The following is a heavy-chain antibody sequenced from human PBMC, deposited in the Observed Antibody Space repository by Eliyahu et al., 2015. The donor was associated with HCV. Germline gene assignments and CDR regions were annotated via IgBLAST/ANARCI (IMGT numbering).Heavy chain of an antibody. CDR2: INPNSGGT. D-gene: IGHD2-15*01. Sequence: QVQLVQSGAEVKKPGXSVKVSCKASXYTFTGXYXPWVRQAPGQGLEWMGWINPNSGGTNYAQKFQGRVTMTRDTSISTAYMELSRLRSDDTAVYYCARAHPAFGVVVAATPPFDYWGQGTLVTVSS. CDR1: XYTFTGXY. J-gene: IGHJ4*02. V-gene: IGHV1-2*02. CDR3: ARAHPAFGVVVAATPPFDY.